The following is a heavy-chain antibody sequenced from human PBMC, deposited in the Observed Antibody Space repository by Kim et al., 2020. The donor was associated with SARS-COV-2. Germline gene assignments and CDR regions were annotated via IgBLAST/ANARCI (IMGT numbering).Heavy chain of an antibody. CDR3: TTDRYYYDDSSGYYAEYFQY. V-gene: IGHV3-15*01. J-gene: IGHJ1*01. CDR2: IKSNIDGGTT. Sequence: GGSLRLSCAASGFTFFNTWMSWVRQTPGKGLEWVGRIKSNIDGGTTDYAAPMKGRFSVSRDDSKNTLYLQMISLKTEDTAVYYCTTDRYYYDDSSGYYAEYFQYWGQGTLVTVSS. D-gene: IGHD3-22*01. CDR1: GFTFFNTW.